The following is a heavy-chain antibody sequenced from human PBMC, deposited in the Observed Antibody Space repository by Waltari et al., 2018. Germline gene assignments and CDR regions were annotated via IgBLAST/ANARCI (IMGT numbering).Heavy chain of an antibody. Sequence: VQLLETGGGLVQPGGSLRLACAAPGFSFGGFAMNGVRQAPGKGLEWVSGLGGSGATTYYADSVRGRFTVSRDNNRNTVYLQMNSLRAEDTAVYYCAKAFRGYSGSYFDSWGRGTLVAVSA. J-gene: IGHJ4*02. CDR3: AKAFRGYSGSYFDS. D-gene: IGHD5-12*01. CDR1: GFSFGGFA. CDR2: LGGSGATT. V-gene: IGHV3-23*01.